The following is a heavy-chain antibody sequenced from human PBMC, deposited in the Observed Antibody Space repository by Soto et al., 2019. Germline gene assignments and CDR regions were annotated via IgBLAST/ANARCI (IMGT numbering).Heavy chain of an antibody. D-gene: IGHD3-9*01. V-gene: IGHV4-61*01. Sequence: SETLSLTCTVSGGSVSSGSYYWSWIRQPPGKGLEWTGYIYYSGSTNYNPSLKSRVTISVDTSKNQFSLKLSSVTAADTAVYYCARGFDWLLFLWGQGTLVTV. J-gene: IGHJ4*02. CDR3: ARGFDWLLFL. CDR1: GGSVSSGSYY. CDR2: IYYSGST.